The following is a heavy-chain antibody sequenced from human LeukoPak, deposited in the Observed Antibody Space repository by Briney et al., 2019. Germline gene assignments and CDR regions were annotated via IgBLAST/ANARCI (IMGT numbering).Heavy chain of an antibody. D-gene: IGHD5-18*01. V-gene: IGHV3-20*04. Sequence: PGGSLRLSCAASGFTFDDYGMSWVRQAPGKGLEWVSGINWNGGSTGYADSVKGRFTISRDNAKNSLYQQMNSLRAEDTAVYYCARDLIGYSYGSPDAFDIWGQGTMVTVSS. CDR3: ARDLIGYSYGSPDAFDI. J-gene: IGHJ3*02. CDR2: INWNGGST. CDR1: GFTFDDYG.